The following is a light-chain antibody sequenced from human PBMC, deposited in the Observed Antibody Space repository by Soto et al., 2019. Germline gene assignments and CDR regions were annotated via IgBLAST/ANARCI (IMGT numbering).Light chain of an antibody. CDR2: DAS. CDR1: QSINAW. Sequence: IKVTQSPSTLSASVGDRVTLTCRASQSINAWLAWYQPKPGKAPKLLIYDASSLQSGVPSRFSGSGSGTKLTLTISGLQPDDFANYYYQRYNIYSTWTFGQGTKVDIK. V-gene: IGKV1-5*01. J-gene: IGKJ1*01. CDR3: QRYNIYSTWT.